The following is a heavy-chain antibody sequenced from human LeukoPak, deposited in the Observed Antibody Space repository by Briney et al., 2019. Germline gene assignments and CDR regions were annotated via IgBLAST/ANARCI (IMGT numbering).Heavy chain of an antibody. V-gene: IGHV1-8*03. Sequence: ASVKVSCKASGYTFTSYDINWVRQATGQGLEWMGWMNPNSGNTGYAQKFQGRVTITRNTSISTAYMELGSLRSEDTAVYYCARVPVYCSSTSCYEGGHFDYWGQGTLVTVSS. CDR3: ARVPVYCSSTSCYEGGHFDY. J-gene: IGHJ4*02. D-gene: IGHD2-2*01. CDR2: MNPNSGNT. CDR1: GYTFTSYD.